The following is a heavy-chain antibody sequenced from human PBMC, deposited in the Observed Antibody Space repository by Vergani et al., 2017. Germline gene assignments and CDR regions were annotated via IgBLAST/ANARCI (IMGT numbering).Heavy chain of an antibody. V-gene: IGHV1-46*01. Sequence: QVQLVQSGAEVKKPGASVKVSCKASGYTFTSYYMHWVRQAPGQGLEWMGIINPSGGSTSYAQKFQGRVTMTRDTSTGTVYMELSSLRSEDTAVYYCARERRIQVAAAGRGYYYYYYGMDVWGRGTTVTVSS. CDR3: ARERRIQVAAAGRGYYYYYYGMDV. CDR1: GYTFTSYY. CDR2: INPSGGST. D-gene: IGHD6-13*01. J-gene: IGHJ6*02.